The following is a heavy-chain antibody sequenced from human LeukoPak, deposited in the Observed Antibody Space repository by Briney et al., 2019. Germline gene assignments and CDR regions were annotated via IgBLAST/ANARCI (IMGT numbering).Heavy chain of an antibody. V-gene: IGHV3-30-3*01. Sequence: PGGSLRLSCAASGFTFSSYAMHWVRQAPGKGLEWVAVISYDGTNKYYADSVKGRFTISRDNSKNTLYLQMNSLRAEDTAVYYCAKDMTYSGSYVDYWGQGTLVTVSS. J-gene: IGHJ4*02. CDR3: AKDMTYSGSYVDY. CDR2: ISYDGTNK. CDR1: GFTFSSYA. D-gene: IGHD1-26*01.